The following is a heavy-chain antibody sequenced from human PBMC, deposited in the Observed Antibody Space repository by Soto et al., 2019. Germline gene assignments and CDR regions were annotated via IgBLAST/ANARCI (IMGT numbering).Heavy chain of an antibody. V-gene: IGHV3-21*01. CDR1: GVSVSSYS. CDR3: ARDSFNDYYYYGMDV. Sequence: GGSLKIACAASGVSVSSYSMNWVRQAPGKGLEWVSSISSSSSYIYYADSVKGRFTISRDNAKNSLYLQMNSLRAEDTAVYYCARDSFNDYYYYGMDVWGQGTTVTLSS. J-gene: IGHJ6*02. D-gene: IGHD2-8*01. CDR2: ISSSSSYI.